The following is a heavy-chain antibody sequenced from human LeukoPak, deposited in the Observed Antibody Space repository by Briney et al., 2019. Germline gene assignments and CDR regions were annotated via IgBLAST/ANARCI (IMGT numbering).Heavy chain of an antibody. J-gene: IGHJ4*02. CDR1: GGSFSGYY. D-gene: IGHD3-10*01. Sequence: SETLSLTCAVYGGSFSGYYWGWIRQSPGEGLEWIANIYYSGITYYNPSLKSRVTISVDTSKNQFSLKLSSVTAADTAVYYCARLYGSGNNWGQGTLVTVSS. CDR3: ARLYGSGNN. V-gene: IGHV4-34*01. CDR2: IYYSGIT.